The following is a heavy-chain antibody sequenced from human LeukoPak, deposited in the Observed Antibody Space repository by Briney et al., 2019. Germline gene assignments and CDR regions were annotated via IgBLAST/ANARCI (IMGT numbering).Heavy chain of an antibody. CDR1: GSTFRNYG. J-gene: IGHJ4*02. CDR2: INNSGGAT. V-gene: IGHV3-23*01. Sequence: GGSLRLSCAVSGSTFRNYGMSWVRQAPGKGLEWVSSINNSGGATYYADSVKGRFTISRDNSKNTLYLQMNSLRAEDMAVYYCARADEGPWGQGTLVTVSS. CDR3: ARADEGP.